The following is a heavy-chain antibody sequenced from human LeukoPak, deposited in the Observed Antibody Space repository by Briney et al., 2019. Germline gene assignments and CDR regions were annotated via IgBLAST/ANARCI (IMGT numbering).Heavy chain of an antibody. J-gene: IGHJ5*02. Sequence: GGSLRLSCAASGFTFSSYSMSWVSQAPGKGLEWVSSISSSSSYIYYAASVKGRFTISRDHANNLLYIQMNSLPPQGPAVSYWARGDSSSWYDWFDRWGQGTLVTVSS. CDR3: ARGDSSSWYDWFDR. V-gene: IGHV3-21*01. CDR1: GFTFSSYS. CDR2: ISSSSSYI. D-gene: IGHD6-13*01.